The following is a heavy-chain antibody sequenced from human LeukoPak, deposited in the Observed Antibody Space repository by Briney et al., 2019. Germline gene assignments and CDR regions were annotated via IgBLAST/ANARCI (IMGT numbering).Heavy chain of an antibody. CDR2: IIPFLGST. CDR1: GGTFSSDG. CDR3: AKDYGGDNQPLDY. D-gene: IGHD4-23*01. V-gene: IGHV1-69*11. J-gene: IGHJ4*02. Sequence: ASVEVSCKASGGTFSSDGINWVRQAPGQGLEWMGRIIPFLGSTYYAQNFQGRVTITADQSTSTAYMELSSLRSEDTAVYYCAKDYGGDNQPLDYWGQGTLVTVSS.